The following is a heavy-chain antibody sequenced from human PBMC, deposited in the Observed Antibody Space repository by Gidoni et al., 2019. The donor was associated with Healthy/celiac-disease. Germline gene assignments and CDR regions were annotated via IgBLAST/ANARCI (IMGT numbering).Heavy chain of an antibody. D-gene: IGHD3-10*01. Sequence: QLQLQESGPGLVKPSETLSLTCTVSGGSISSSSYYWGWIRQPPGKGLEWIGSIYYSGSTYYNPSLKSRVTISVDTSKNQFSLKLSSVTAADTAVYYCAREEMVRGQAPNYFDYWGQGTLVTVSS. CDR2: IYYSGST. CDR3: AREEMVRGQAPNYFDY. CDR1: GGSISSSSYY. V-gene: IGHV4-39*07. J-gene: IGHJ4*02.